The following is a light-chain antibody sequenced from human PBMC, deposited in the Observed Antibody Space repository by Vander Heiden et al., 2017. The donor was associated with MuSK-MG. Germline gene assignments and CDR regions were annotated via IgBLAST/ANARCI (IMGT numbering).Light chain of an antibody. CDR3: SSYTSSSTLV. V-gene: IGLV2-14*01. CDR1: SSDVGGYKY. J-gene: IGLJ1*01. Sequence: QSALPQPASVSGSPGQSITISCTGTSSDVGGYKYVSWYQQHPGKAPKLMICDVSNRPAGVSNRFSGSKSGNTASLTISGLQAEDEADYYCSSYTSSSTLVFGTGTKVTVL. CDR2: DVS.